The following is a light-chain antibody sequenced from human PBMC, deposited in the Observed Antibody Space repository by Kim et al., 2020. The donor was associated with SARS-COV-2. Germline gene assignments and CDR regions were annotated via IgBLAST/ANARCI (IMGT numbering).Light chain of an antibody. CDR3: QTWGTGIWV. CDR1: SGHSTNA. J-gene: IGLJ3*02. CDR2: LNSDGSH. Sequence: ASVKLTCTLSSGHSTNAIAWHQQQPEKGPRYLMKLNSDGSHNKGDGIPDRFSGSSSGAERYLTSSSLQSEDEADYYCQTWGTGIWVFGGGTQLTVL. V-gene: IGLV4-69*01.